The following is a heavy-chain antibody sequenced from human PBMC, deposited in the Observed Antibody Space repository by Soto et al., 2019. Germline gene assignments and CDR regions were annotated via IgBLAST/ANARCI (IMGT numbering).Heavy chain of an antibody. J-gene: IGHJ6*03. Sequence: GGSLRLSCAASGFTFSSYAMSWVRQAPGKGLEWVSAISGSGGSTYYADSVKGRFTISRDNSKNTLYLQMNSLRAEDTAVYYCAKFPKSPWFGEPRDYWYMDVWGKGTTVTVSS. V-gene: IGHV3-23*01. CDR3: AKFPKSPWFGEPRDYWYMDV. CDR1: GFTFSSYA. D-gene: IGHD3-10*01. CDR2: ISGSGGST.